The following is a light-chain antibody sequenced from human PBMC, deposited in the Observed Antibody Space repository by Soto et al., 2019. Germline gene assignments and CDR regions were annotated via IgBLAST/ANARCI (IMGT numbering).Light chain of an antibody. CDR3: QVWDTNSDRSRV. V-gene: IGLV3-21*04. Sequence: SYELTQPPSVSVAPGKTARITCGGNNIGSKSVHWYQQKPGQAPVLVIYYDSDRPSGIPERFSGSNSGNTATLTISRVEAGDEADYYCQVWDTNSDRSRVFGGGTKLTVL. CDR2: YDS. J-gene: IGLJ3*02. CDR1: NIGSKS.